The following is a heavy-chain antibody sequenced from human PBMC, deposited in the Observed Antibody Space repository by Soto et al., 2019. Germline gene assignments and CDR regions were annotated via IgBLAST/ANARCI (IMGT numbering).Heavy chain of an antibody. Sequence: PGGSLRLSXAASGFTFSSYGMHWVRQAPGKGLEWVAVISYDGSNKYYADSVKGRFTISRDNSKNTLYLQMNSLRAEDTAVYYCAKVRITGTTIGPLWFDPWGQGTLVTVSS. V-gene: IGHV3-30*18. CDR2: ISYDGSNK. CDR1: GFTFSSYG. D-gene: IGHD1-20*01. J-gene: IGHJ5*02. CDR3: AKVRITGTTIGPLWFDP.